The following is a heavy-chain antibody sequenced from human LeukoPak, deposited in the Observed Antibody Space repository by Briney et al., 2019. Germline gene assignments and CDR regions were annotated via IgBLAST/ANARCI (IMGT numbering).Heavy chain of an antibody. CDR1: GFTFTSSA. Sequence: SVKVSCKASGFTFTSSAVQWVRQARGQRLEWIGWIVVGSGNTNYAQKFQERVTITRDMSTSTAYMELSSLRSEDTAAYYCAADGGGQGAFDIWGQGTMVTVSS. J-gene: IGHJ3*02. CDR2: IVVGSGNT. V-gene: IGHV1-58*01. CDR3: AADGGGQGAFDI. D-gene: IGHD3-16*01.